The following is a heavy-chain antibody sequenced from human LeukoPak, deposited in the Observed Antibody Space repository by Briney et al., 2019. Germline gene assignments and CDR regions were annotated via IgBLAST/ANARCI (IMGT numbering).Heavy chain of an antibody. CDR1: GFTFSSYA. CDR3: AAYGLLSRGFSADY. V-gene: IGHV3-23*01. D-gene: IGHD3-22*01. CDR2: ISGSGGST. Sequence: PGGSLRLSCAASGFTFSSYAMSWVRQAPVKGLEWVSAISGSGGSTYYADSVKGRFTISRDNSKNTLYLQMNSLRAEDTAVYYCAAYGLLSRGFSADYWGQGTLVTVSS. J-gene: IGHJ4*02.